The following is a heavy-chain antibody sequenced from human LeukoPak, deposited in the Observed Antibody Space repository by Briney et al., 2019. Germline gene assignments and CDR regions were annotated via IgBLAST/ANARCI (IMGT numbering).Heavy chain of an antibody. CDR2: IYSGGST. Sequence: PGGSLGTSFATSGFPLNSNYMTWVRPAPGMGLEWGSVIYSGGSTFYADSVKGRFTISRDNSKNTLYLQMNSLRVEDTAVYYCAREKWFGWGQGTLVTVSS. V-gene: IGHV3-66*01. D-gene: IGHD3-10*01. CDR1: GFPLNSNY. CDR3: AREKWFG. J-gene: IGHJ4*02.